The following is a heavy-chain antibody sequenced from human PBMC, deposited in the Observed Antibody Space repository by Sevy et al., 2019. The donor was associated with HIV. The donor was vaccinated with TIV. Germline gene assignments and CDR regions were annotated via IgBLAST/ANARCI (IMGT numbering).Heavy chain of an antibody. V-gene: IGHV4-34*01. Sequence: SETLSLTCAVYGGSFSGYYWSWIRQPPGKGLEWIGEINHSGSTNCNPSLKSRVTISVDTSKNQFSLKLSSVTAADTAVYYWSRGYCSSTSCSYYYYYGLDVWGQGTTVTVSS. CDR1: GGSFSGYY. J-gene: IGHJ6*02. CDR2: INHSGST. CDR3: SRGYCSSTSCSYYYYYGLDV. D-gene: IGHD2-2*01.